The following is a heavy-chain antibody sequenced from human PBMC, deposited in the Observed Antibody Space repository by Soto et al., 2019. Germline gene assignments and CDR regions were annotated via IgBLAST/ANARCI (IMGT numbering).Heavy chain of an antibody. CDR1: GFTFSSYG. CDR2: IWYDGSNK. Sequence: QVQLVESGGGVVQPGRSLRLSCAASGFTFSSYGMHWVRQAPGKGLEWVAVIWYDGSNKYYADSVKGRFTISRDNSKNTQYLQMNSLRAEDTAVYYCARERKSGYFDYWGQGTLVTVSS. J-gene: IGHJ4*02. V-gene: IGHV3-33*01. D-gene: IGHD3-3*01. CDR3: ARERKSGYFDY.